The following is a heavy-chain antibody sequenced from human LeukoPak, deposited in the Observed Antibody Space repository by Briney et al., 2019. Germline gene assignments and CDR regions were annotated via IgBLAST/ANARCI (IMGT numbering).Heavy chain of an antibody. CDR2: MDPNSGNT. D-gene: IGHD6-6*01. Sequence: ASVKVSCKASGYTFTSYDINWVRQATGQGLEWMGWMDPNSGNTGYAQKFQGRVTMTRNTSISTAYMELSSLRSEDTAVYYCARGRTGSSTLDYWGQGTLVTVSS. CDR3: ARGRTGSSTLDY. CDR1: GYTFTSYD. V-gene: IGHV1-8*01. J-gene: IGHJ4*02.